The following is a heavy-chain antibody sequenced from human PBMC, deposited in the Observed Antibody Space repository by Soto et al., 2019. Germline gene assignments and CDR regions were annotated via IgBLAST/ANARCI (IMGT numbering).Heavy chain of an antibody. D-gene: IGHD6-13*01. V-gene: IGHV1-69*06. CDR1: GGTFSSYA. J-gene: IGHJ5*02. CDR2: IIPIFGTA. CDR3: ATSIAAAFVNWFDP. Sequence: RASVKVSCKASGGTFSSYAISWVRQAPGQGLEWMGGIIPIFGTANYAQKFQGRVTITADKSTSTAYMELSSLRSEDTAVYYCATSIAAAFVNWFDPWGQGTLVTVSS.